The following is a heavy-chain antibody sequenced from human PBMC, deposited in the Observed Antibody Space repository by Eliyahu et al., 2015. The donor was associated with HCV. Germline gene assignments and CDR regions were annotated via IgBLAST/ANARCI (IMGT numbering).Heavy chain of an antibody. CDR3: ARGNLEDTAMGDY. J-gene: IGHJ4*02. CDR2: ISGXASHT. CDR1: GFTFNRHS. V-gene: IGHV3-21*01. D-gene: IGHD5-18*01. Sequence: QLVEXGGGLVXPGGSXXLSCAASGFTFNRHSMNWVRQAPGKGLEWVSSISGXASHTFYADSVKGRFTISRDNAKNSLFLQMNYLTDEDTAVYYCARGNLEDTAMGDYWGQGTLVTVSS.